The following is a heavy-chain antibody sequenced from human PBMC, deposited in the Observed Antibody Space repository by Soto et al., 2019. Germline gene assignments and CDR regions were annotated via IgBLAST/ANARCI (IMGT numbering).Heavy chain of an antibody. Sequence: QVQLQESGPGLVKPSETLSLTCTVSGASVNSRDYHWSWIRQPPGRGLEWIGQVQNGGTTEFDSPSLTRSLTFSIEASKNQFPLKLNSVTAADTAIYYCAVLLAGGGGDGNWGQGTLVTVSS. V-gene: IGHV4-61*08. CDR2: VQNGGTT. J-gene: IGHJ4*02. CDR3: AVLLAGGGGDGN. CDR1: GASVNSRDYH. D-gene: IGHD3-10*01.